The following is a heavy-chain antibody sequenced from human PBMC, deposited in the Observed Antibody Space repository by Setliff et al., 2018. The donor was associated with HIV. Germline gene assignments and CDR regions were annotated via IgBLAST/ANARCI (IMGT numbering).Heavy chain of an antibody. CDR1: GLSMSYNY. Sequence: SETLSLTCTVSGLSMSYNYWSWIRQSPGKGLEWIGYVHYSGSTRYNPSLKSRVTISVDTSKKKFSLKLTSMTATDTAVYYCASEKKAWSVSDSFYEYWGQGVQVTVSS. D-gene: IGHD3-3*01. V-gene: IGHV4-59*01. CDR2: VHYSGST. J-gene: IGHJ4*02. CDR3: ASEKKAWSVSDSFYEY.